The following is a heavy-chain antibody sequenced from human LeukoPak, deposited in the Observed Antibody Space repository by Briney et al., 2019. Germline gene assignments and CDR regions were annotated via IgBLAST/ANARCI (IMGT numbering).Heavy chain of an antibody. CDR2: INPNSGGT. CDR3: ARSYSSGWYSPYY. CDR1: GYTFTGYY. V-gene: IGHV1-2*02. J-gene: IGHJ4*02. Sequence: ASVKVSCKASGYTFTGYYMHWVRQAPGQGLEWMRWINPNSGGTNYAQKFQGRVTMTRDTSISTAYMELSRLRSDDTAVYYCARSYSSGWYSPYYWGQGTLVTVSS. D-gene: IGHD6-19*01.